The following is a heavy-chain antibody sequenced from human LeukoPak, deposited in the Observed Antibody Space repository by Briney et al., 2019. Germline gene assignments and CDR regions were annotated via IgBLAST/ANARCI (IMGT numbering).Heavy chain of an antibody. CDR1: GFTFDDYA. J-gene: IGHJ4*02. CDR2: ISWNSGSI. Sequence: PGGSLRLSCAASGFTFDDYAMHWVRQAPGKGLEWVSGISWNSGSIGYADSVKGRFTISRDNAKNSLYLQMNSLRAEDTSVYYCAREEWQQLAAFDYWGQGTLVTVSS. CDR3: AREEWQQLAAFDY. D-gene: IGHD6-13*01. V-gene: IGHV3-9*01.